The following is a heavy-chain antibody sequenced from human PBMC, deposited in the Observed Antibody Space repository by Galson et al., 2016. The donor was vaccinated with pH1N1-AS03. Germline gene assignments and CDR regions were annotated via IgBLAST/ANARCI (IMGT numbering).Heavy chain of an antibody. J-gene: IGHJ5*02. CDR3: VHRHGYYGSGSYGEVDP. Sequence: PALVKPTQTLTLTCTFSGFSLSTSGVGVGWIRQPPGKALEWLALIYRDDDKRYSPSLTSRLTITKDTSKNQVVLTMTNMDPVDTATYYCVHRHGYYGSGSYGEVDPWGQGMLVTVSS. D-gene: IGHD3-10*01. CDR1: GFSLSTSGVG. CDR2: IYRDDDK. V-gene: IGHV2-5*02.